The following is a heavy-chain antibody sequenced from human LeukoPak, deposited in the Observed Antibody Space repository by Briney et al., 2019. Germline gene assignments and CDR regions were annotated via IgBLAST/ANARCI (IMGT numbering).Heavy chain of an antibody. Sequence: SETLSLTCTVSGGXLSTYYWSWIRQPPGKGLEWIGYIYYSGSTNYNPSLKSRVTISVDTSKNQFSLKLSSVTAADTAVYYCARASGGYYNNWFDPWGQGTLVTVSS. CDR2: IYYSGST. CDR1: GGXLSTYY. D-gene: IGHD3-22*01. CDR3: ARASGGYYNNWFDP. V-gene: IGHV4-59*01. J-gene: IGHJ5*02.